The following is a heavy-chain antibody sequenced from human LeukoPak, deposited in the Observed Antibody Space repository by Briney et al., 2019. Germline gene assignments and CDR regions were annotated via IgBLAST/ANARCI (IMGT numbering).Heavy chain of an antibody. CDR1: GGSISSYY. D-gene: IGHD3-10*01. Sequence: SETLSLTCTVSGGSISSYYWSWIRQPAGKGLEWIGRIYTSGSTNYNPSLKSRVTMSVDTSKNQFSLKLSSVTAADTAVYYCARVGTYGSGSYLSWLDYWGQGTLVSVSS. V-gene: IGHV4-4*07. J-gene: IGHJ4*02. CDR2: IYTSGST. CDR3: ARVGTYGSGSYLSWLDY.